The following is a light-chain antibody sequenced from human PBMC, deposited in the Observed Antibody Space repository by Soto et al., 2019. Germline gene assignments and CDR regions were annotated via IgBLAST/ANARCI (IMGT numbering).Light chain of an antibody. CDR1: SSNIGAGYD. V-gene: IGLV1-40*01. J-gene: IGLJ2*01. CDR2: GNS. Sequence: VVTQPPSVSGAPGQRVTISCTGSSSNIGAGYDVHWYQQLPGTAPKLLIYGNSNRPSGVPDRFSGSKSGTSASLAITGLQAEDEADYFCQSYDSSLSGVVFGGGTKLTVL. CDR3: QSYDSSLSGVV.